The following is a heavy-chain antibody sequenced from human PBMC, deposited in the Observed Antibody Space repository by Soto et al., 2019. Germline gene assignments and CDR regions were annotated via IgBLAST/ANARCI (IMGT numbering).Heavy chain of an antibody. D-gene: IGHD2-2*01. J-gene: IGHJ6*02. V-gene: IGHV1-69*01. CDR3: ARSQGSSTSLEIYYYYYYGMDV. CDR1: GGTFSSYA. CDR2: IIPISGTA. Sequence: QVQVVQSGAEVKKPGSSVKVCCKASGGTFSSYAISWVRQAPGQGLEWMGGIIPISGTANYAQKFQGRVTITADESTSTAYMELSSLRSEDTAVYYCARSQGSSTSLEIYYYYYYGMDVCGQGTTVTVSS.